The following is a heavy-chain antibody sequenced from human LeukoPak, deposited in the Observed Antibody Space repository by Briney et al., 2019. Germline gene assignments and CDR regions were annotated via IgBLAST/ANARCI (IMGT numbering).Heavy chain of an antibody. CDR1: GYSFTSYW. J-gene: IGHJ4*02. CDR2: IYPGDSDT. V-gene: IGHV5-51*01. Sequence: GESLNISCKGSGYSFTSYWIGWVRHMPGKGLGWMGIIYPGDSDTRYSPSIQGQVTNSPGQSISPASLAWSSLQASDPAMYYCASHSGYSSPGYYFDSWAREPWSPSPQ. CDR3: ASHSGYSSPGYYFDS. D-gene: IGHD6-13*01.